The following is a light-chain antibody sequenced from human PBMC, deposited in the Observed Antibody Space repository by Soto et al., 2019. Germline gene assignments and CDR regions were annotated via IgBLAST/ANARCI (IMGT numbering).Light chain of an antibody. V-gene: IGKV1-39*01. Sequence: DIHLTQSPSSLSASVGDRVTITCRASQSISSYLNWYQQKPGKAPKLLICAASNLQSGVPSRFSGSGSGTDFALTISSLQPEDFASYFCQQTSTMPVTFGQGTRLEIK. CDR3: QQTSTMPVT. CDR2: AAS. J-gene: IGKJ5*01. CDR1: QSISSY.